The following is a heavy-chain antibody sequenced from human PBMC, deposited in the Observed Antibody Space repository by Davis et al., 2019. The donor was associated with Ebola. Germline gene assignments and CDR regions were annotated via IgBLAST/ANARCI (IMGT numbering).Heavy chain of an antibody. CDR1: GFIFRSYV. CDR3: ARDVLRYFPI. CDR2: LGTSADT. Sequence: GESLKISCAASGFIFRSYVMSWVRQAPGKGLEWVSTLGTSADTYYADSVKGRFTISRDNSKNTLYLQMNGLRAEDTAVYYCARDVLRYFPIWGQGTMVTVSS. V-gene: IGHV3-23*01. J-gene: IGHJ3*02. D-gene: IGHD3-9*01.